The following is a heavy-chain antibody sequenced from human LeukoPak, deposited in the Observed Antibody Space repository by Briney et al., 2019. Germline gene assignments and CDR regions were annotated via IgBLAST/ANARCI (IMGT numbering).Heavy chain of an antibody. V-gene: IGHV4-31*03. CDR2: IYYSGST. CDR3: AREGPEGGFDY. CDR1: GGSISSGGYY. D-gene: IGHD3-16*01. Sequence: KPSETLSLTCTVSGGSISSGGYYWSWIRQHPGKGPEWIGYIYYSGSTYYNPSLKSRVTISVDTSKNQFSLKLSSVTAADTAVYYCAREGPEGGFDYWGQGTLVTVSS. J-gene: IGHJ4*02.